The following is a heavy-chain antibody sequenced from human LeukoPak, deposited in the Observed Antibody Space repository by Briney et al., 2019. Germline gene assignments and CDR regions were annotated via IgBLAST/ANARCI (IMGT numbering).Heavy chain of an antibody. V-gene: IGHV1-69*13. CDR1: GGTFSSYA. D-gene: IGHD5-12*01. Sequence: ASVKVSCKASGGTFSSYAISWVRQAPGQGLEWMGGIIPIFGTANYAQKFQGRVTITADESTSTAYMELSSLRSEDTAVYYCASRGRYSGYDFHGMDVWGQGTTVTVSS. CDR2: IIPIFGTA. J-gene: IGHJ6*02. CDR3: ASRGRYSGYDFHGMDV.